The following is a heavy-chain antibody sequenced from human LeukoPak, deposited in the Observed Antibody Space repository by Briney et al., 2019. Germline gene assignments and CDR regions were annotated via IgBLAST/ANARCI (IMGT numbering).Heavy chain of an antibody. CDR1: GYTFTSYG. CDR3: ARYGSGSYYYFDY. V-gene: IGHV1-46*01. D-gene: IGHD3-10*01. CDR2: INPSGGST. J-gene: IGHJ4*02. Sequence: ASVKVSCTASGYTFTSYGISWVRQAPGQGLEWMGIINPSGGSTSYAQKFQGRVTMTRDTSTSTVYMELSSLRSEDTAVYYCARYGSGSYYYFDYWGQGTLVTVSS.